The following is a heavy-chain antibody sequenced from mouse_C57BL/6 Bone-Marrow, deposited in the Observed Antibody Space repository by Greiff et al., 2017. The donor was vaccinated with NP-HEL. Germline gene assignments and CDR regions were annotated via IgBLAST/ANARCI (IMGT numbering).Heavy chain of an antibody. Sequence: VQLKESGGGLVQPGGSLKLSCAASGFTFSDYYMYWVRQTPEKRLEWVAYISNGGGSTYYPDTVKGRFTISRDNAKNTLYLQMSRLKSEDTAMYYCARHPYWGQGTLVTVSA. CDR1: GFTFSDYY. J-gene: IGHJ3*01. CDR2: ISNGGGST. CDR3: ARHPY. V-gene: IGHV5-12*01.